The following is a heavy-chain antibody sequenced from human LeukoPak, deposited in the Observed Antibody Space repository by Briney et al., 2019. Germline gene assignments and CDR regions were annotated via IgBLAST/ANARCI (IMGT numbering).Heavy chain of an antibody. CDR2: INPSGGST. Sequence: ASVKVSCKASGYTFTSYYMHWVRQAPGQGLEWMGIINPSGGSTSYAQKFQGRVTMTRDTSTSTVYMGLSSLRSEDTAVYYCARDIGRGYSYGYDWGQGTLVTVSS. V-gene: IGHV1-46*01. J-gene: IGHJ4*02. D-gene: IGHD5-18*01. CDR3: ARDIGRGYSYGYD. CDR1: GYTFTSYY.